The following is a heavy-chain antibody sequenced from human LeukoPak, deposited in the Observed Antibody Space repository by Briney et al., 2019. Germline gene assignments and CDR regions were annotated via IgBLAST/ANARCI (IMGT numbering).Heavy chain of an antibody. J-gene: IGHJ6*02. CDR3: ARIFRYQLVDYYALDV. V-gene: IGHV3-21*01. D-gene: IGHD2-2*01. Sequence: GGSLRLSCAASGFTFSDYAMDWVRQAAGEGLEWVSAISSNSAYIYYADSVKGRFTISRDNAKSSVSLQMNSLRDDDTAVYYCARIFRYQLVDYYALDVWGQGTTVTVSS. CDR1: GFTFSDYA. CDR2: ISSNSAYI.